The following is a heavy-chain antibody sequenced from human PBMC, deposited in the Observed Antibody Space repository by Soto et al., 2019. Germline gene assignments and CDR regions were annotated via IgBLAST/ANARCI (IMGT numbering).Heavy chain of an antibody. CDR1: GGSFSGYY. J-gene: IGHJ4*02. CDR3: ARGMVGSSFPFDY. D-gene: IGHD6-6*01. V-gene: IGHV4-34*01. Sequence: PSETLSLTCAVYGGSFSGYYWSWIRQPPGKGLEWIGEINHSGSTNYNPSLKSRVTISVDTSKNQFSLKLSSVTAAATAVYDCARGMVGSSFPFDYWGQGTLVTVSS. CDR2: INHSGST.